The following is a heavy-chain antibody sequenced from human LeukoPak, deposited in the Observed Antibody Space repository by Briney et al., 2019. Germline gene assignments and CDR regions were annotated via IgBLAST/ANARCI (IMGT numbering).Heavy chain of an antibody. CDR1: GYTLTELS. Sequence: ASVKVSCKVSGYTLTELSMHWVRQAPGKGLEWMGGFDPEDGETIYAQKFQGRVTMTEDTSTDTAYMELGSLRSEDTAVYYCATDKRIAVAGTNYYYGMDVWGQGTTVTVSS. CDR3: ATDKRIAVAGTNYYYGMDV. CDR2: FDPEDGET. J-gene: IGHJ6*02. D-gene: IGHD6-19*01. V-gene: IGHV1-24*01.